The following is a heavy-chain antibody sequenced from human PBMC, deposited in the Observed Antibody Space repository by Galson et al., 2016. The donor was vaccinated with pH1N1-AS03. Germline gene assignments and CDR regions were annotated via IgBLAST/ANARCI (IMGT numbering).Heavy chain of an antibody. Sequence: SVKVSCKASGGPFRNYAIAWVRQAPGQGLEWMGGIIPIFGTANYAQKFQGRVTITADEFRSTAFMELNTLRSEDTAVYYCARREGYNYGPFGGWGQGTLLLVSS. CDR1: GGPFRNYA. D-gene: IGHD5-24*01. CDR2: IIPIFGTA. V-gene: IGHV1-69*13. J-gene: IGHJ4*02. CDR3: ARREGYNYGPFGG.